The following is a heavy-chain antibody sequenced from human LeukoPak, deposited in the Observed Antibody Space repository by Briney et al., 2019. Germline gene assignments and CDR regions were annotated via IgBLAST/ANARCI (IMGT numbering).Heavy chain of an antibody. CDR1: GFTFSSYA. J-gene: IGHJ4*02. Sequence: PGGSLRLSCAASGFTFSSYAMSWVRQAPGKGLEWVSAISGSGGSTYYADSVKGRFTISRDNSKNTLYLQMNSLRAEDTAVYYCANRDGTMVRGVTQGFYDYWGQGTLVTVSS. CDR2: ISGSGGST. V-gene: IGHV3-23*01. CDR3: ANRDGTMVRGVTQGFYDY. D-gene: IGHD3-10*01.